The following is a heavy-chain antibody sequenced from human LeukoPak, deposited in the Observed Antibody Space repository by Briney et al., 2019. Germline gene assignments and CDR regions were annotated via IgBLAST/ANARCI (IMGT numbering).Heavy chain of an antibody. CDR3: ARALITISGVVISPNWFDP. D-gene: IGHD3-3*01. CDR2: IYYSGST. J-gene: IGHJ5*02. V-gene: IGHV4-31*03. CDR1: GGSISSGGYS. Sequence: PSQTLSLTCTVSGGSISSGGYSWSWIRQHPGKGLEWIGYIYYSGSTYYNPSLKSRVTISVDTSKNQFSLKLSSVTAADTAVYYCARALITISGVVISPNWFDPWGQGTLVTVSS.